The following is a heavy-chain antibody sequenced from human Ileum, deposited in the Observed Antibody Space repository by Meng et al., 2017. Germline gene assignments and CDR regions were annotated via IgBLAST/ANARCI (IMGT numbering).Heavy chain of an antibody. CDR2: IFHTGST. CDR1: GDSISGSNW. J-gene: IGHJ4*02. V-gene: IGHV4-4*02. D-gene: IGHD2/OR15-2a*01. CDR3: ATNKNKKIDY. Sequence: QGQLQGAGPGLVEPSGSLSLPCVVSGDSISGSNWWNWVRQPPGKGLEWIGEIFHTGSTNYNPSLKSRVTISADKSKNQFSLNLSSVTAADTAVYYCATNKNKKIDYWGQGTLVTVSS.